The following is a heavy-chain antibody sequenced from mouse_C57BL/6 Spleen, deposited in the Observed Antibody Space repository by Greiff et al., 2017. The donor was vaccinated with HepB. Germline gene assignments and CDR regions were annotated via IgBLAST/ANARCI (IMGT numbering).Heavy chain of an antibody. V-gene: IGHV5-12*01. CDR2: ISNGGGST. J-gene: IGHJ4*01. Sequence: EVKVVESGGGLVQPGGSLKLSCAASGFTFSDYYMYWVRQTPEKRLEWVAYISNGGGSTYYPDTVKGRFTISRDNAKNTLYLQMSRLKSEDTAMYYCARQGYGSSYAMDYWGQGTSVTVSS. CDR3: ARQGYGSSYAMDY. D-gene: IGHD1-1*01. CDR1: GFTFSDYY.